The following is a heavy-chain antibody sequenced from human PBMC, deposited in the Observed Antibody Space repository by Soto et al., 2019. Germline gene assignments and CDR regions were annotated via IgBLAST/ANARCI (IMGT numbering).Heavy chain of an antibody. CDR2: ISGSGGTT. J-gene: IGHJ3*02. Sequence: EVQLLESGGGLVQPGGSLRLSCAASGFTFSSYAMSWVRQAPGKWLEWVSAISGSGGTTYYADSVKGRCTFTRDNSKNTLYLKMNSLRAEDTAVYYCATTATGWLSAFDIWGQGTMVTVSS. D-gene: IGHD3-9*01. V-gene: IGHV3-23*01. CDR1: GFTFSSYA. CDR3: ATTATGWLSAFDI.